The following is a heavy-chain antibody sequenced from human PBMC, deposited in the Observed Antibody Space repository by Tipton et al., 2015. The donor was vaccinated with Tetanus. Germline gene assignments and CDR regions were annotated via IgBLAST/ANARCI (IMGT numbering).Heavy chain of an antibody. CDR3: AGHDHEMLSPFDN. Sequence: TLSLTCTVFGDPISSGLYFWAWIRQSPGKGLEWTGSVSRSGGTYYNPSLRSRVSISVETSKNQFAGELNFVTAADTAVYYCAGHDHEMLSPFDNWGQGTQVTVSS. CDR1: GDPISSGLYF. D-gene: IGHD1-14*01. J-gene: IGHJ4*02. CDR2: VSRSGGT. V-gene: IGHV4-39*01.